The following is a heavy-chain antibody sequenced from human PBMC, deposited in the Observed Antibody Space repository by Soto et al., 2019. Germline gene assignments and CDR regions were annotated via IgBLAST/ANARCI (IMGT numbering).Heavy chain of an antibody. CDR1: GFTFSTST. CDR2: IVVGNGNT. Sequence: SVKVSCKASGFTFSTSTIQWVRQTRGHRLEWIGWIVVGNGNTNFAQNLRQRLTFSRDKSTSTAYMELTSLRFDDTAMYYCMTASAEYTFGFDVWGQGPLVIVSS. D-gene: IGHD6-6*01. V-gene: IGHV1-58*02. J-gene: IGHJ4*02. CDR3: MTASAEYTFGFDV.